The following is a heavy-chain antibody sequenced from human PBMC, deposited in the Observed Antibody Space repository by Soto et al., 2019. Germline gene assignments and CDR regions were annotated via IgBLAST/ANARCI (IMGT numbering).Heavy chain of an antibody. CDR3: ARELGQGSAGFNAFDL. J-gene: IGHJ3*01. Sequence: EVQLVESGGGLVQPGGSLRLSCAASGFTFSSYDMHWVRQDTGKGLEWVSAIGVVGDTYYPGSVKGRFTISIENAKNSLSLQINGLRAGDTAVYYCARELGQGSAGFNAFDLWGQGTMVTGSS. D-gene: IGHD2-15*01. CDR2: IGVVGDT. CDR1: GFTFSSYD. V-gene: IGHV3-13*01.